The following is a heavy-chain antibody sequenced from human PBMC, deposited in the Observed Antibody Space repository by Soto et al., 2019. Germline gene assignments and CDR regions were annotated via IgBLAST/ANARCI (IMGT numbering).Heavy chain of an antibody. CDR2: ISAYNRNT. CDR1: GYTFTSYG. V-gene: IGHV1-18*01. CDR3: ARAISDDFWSGCYTNYFDY. Sequence: ASVKVSCKASGYTFTSYGISWVRQAPGQGLEWMGSISAYNRNTIYAQKLQGRVTMTTDTSTTTAYMELSRLRSDDTAVYYCARAISDDFWSGCYTNYFDYWGPGTLVTGSS. J-gene: IGHJ4*02. D-gene: IGHD3-3*01.